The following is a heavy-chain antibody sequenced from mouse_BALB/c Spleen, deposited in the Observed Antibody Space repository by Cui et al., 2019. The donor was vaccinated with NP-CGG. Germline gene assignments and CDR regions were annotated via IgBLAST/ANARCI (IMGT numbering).Heavy chain of an antibody. V-gene: IGHV1-72*01. Sequence: QVQLQQPGAELVKPGASLKLCCKASGYTFTSYWMHWVKQRPGRGLEWIGRIDPNSGGTKYNEKFKSKATLTVDKPSNTAYIQLSSLTSEDSAVYYCARYDYYGSSYFDYWGQGTTLTVSS. CDR2: IDPNSGGT. D-gene: IGHD1-1*01. J-gene: IGHJ2*01. CDR1: GYTFTSYW. CDR3: ARYDYYGSSYFDY.